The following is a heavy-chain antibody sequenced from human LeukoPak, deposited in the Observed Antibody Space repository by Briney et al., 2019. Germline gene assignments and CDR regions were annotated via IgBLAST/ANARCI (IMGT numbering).Heavy chain of an antibody. V-gene: IGHV4-59*01. CDR1: GGSISRYY. J-gene: IGHJ6*03. CDR3: AREVMGYSSGWYYYYYYMDV. D-gene: IGHD6-19*01. Sequence: SETLSLTCTVSGGSISRYYWSWIRQPPGKGLEWFGYVYDSGTTNYNPSLKSRVTISVDTSKNQFSLKLSSVTAADTAVYYCAREVMGYSSGWYYYYYYMDVWGKGTTVTISS. CDR2: VYDSGTT.